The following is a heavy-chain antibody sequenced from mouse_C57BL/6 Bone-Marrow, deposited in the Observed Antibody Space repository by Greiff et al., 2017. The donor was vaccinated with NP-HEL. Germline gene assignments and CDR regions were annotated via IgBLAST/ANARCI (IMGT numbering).Heavy chain of an antibody. V-gene: IGHV5-17*01. CDR1: GFTFSDYG. D-gene: IGHD1-1*01. CDR3: ARRNTVFRDYAMDY. CDR2: ISSGSSTI. J-gene: IGHJ4*01. Sequence: EVQGVESGGGLVKPGGSLKLSCAASGFTFSDYGMHWVSQAPEKGLEWVAYISSGSSTIYYADTVKGRFTISSDTAKNPLFLQLTSLRSVYTAMYYCARRNTVFRDYAMDYWGHGTSVTVSS.